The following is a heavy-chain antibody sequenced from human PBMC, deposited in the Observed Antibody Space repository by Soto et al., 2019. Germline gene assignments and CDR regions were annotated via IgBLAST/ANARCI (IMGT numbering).Heavy chain of an antibody. Sequence: QVQLVQSGAEVKKPGASVKVSCKASGYTFTSYGISWVRQAPGQGLEWMGWISAYNGNTNYAQKLQGRVTMTTDTSTSTAYMELRSLRSDDTAVYYCARAPPRAVADPYYYYYGMDVWGQGTTVTVSS. V-gene: IGHV1-18*01. CDR3: ARAPPRAVADPYYYYYGMDV. D-gene: IGHD6-19*01. CDR2: ISAYNGNT. J-gene: IGHJ6*02. CDR1: GYTFTSYG.